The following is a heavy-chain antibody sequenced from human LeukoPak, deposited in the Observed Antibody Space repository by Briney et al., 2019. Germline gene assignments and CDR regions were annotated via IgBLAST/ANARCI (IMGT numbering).Heavy chain of an antibody. Sequence: GGSLRLSCVASGLTFRSYAMNWVRQAPGKGLEWVSAISGSGGSTYYADSVKGRFTISRDNFKNTLYLQMNSLRAEDTAVYYCAKLHPDIVVVPAAMIDYWGQGTLVTVSS. D-gene: IGHD2-2*01. CDR3: AKLHPDIVVVPAAMIDY. V-gene: IGHV3-23*01. CDR1: GLTFRSYA. J-gene: IGHJ4*02. CDR2: ISGSGGST.